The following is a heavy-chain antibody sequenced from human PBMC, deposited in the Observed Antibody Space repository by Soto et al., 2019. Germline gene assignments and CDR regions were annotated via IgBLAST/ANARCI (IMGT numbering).Heavy chain of an antibody. Sequence: PGGSLRLSCAASGFSFRNYAMHWVRQAPGKGLEWVAVISYEGRDKYYEDSLRGRYTISRDKSKNTLFLQMNSLRAEDTAVYYCARYCRSPSCYDYWCQGTLVTVSS. CDR2: ISYEGRDK. J-gene: IGHJ4*02. CDR3: ARYCRSPSCYDY. D-gene: IGHD2-2*01. CDR1: GFSFRNYA. V-gene: IGHV3-30*03.